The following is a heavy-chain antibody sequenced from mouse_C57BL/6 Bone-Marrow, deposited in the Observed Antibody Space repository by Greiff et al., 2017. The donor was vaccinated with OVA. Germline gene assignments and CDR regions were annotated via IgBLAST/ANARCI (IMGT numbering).Heavy chain of an antibody. CDR3: AREGTVVATEYFEV. CDR1: GYSFTASN. V-gene: IGHV1-39*01. CDR2: INPNYGTT. J-gene: IGHJ1*03. Sequence: VQLQQSGPELVKPGASVKISCKASGYSFTASNLNWLKPRHGKSLSLIGVINPNYGTTSYNQKLQGKATLTVEQSSSTAYLQLNSLTSEYSAFKCCAREGTVVATEYFEVWGTGTTVTVSA. D-gene: IGHD1-1*01.